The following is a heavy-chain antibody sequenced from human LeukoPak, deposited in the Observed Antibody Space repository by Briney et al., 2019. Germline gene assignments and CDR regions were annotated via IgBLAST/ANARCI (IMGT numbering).Heavy chain of an antibody. CDR3: AKDLIAPRPSYFDY. Sequence: GGSLRLSCAASGFTFDDYAMHWVRQAPGKGLEWVSGISGGGGSTYYADSVKGRFTISRDNSKNTLYLQMNSLRGEDKAVYFCAKDLIAPRPSYFDYWGQGTLVTVSS. CDR1: GFTFDDYA. D-gene: IGHD6-6*01. V-gene: IGHV3-23*01. J-gene: IGHJ4*02. CDR2: ISGGGGST.